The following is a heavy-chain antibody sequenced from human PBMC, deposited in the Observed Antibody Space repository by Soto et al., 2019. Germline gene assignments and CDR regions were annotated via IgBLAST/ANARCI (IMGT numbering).Heavy chain of an antibody. V-gene: IGHV3-23*01. CDR3: AKVDCGSNGCQLIHY. CDR2: ITGSEGEGTT. CDR1: GFTFSTFT. Sequence: GGSLRLSCVTSGFTFSTFTMSCVRQAPGKGLEWVSRITGSEGEGTTNYAEFAKGRFTISRDNFKNTVYLQMDSLRVDDTAVYYCAKVDCGSNGCQLIHYWGQGTLVTVSS. D-gene: IGHD2-2*01. J-gene: IGHJ4*02.